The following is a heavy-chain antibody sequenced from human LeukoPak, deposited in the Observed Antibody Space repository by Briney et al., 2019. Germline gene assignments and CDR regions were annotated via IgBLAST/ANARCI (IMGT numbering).Heavy chain of an antibody. CDR1: GFTFDDYG. Sequence: GGSLRLSCAASGFTFDDYGMSWVRQAPGKGLEWVSGINWNGGSTGYADSVKGRFTISRDNAKNSLYLQMNSLRAEDTALYYCARVYKEDCTNGVCYTDFDYWGQGTLVTVSS. CDR2: INWNGGST. J-gene: IGHJ4*02. D-gene: IGHD2-8*01. V-gene: IGHV3-20*04. CDR3: ARVYKEDCTNGVCYTDFDY.